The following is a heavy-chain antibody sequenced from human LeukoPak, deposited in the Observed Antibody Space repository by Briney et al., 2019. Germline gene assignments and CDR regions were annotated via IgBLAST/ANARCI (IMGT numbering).Heavy chain of an antibody. CDR1: GFNFNIYA. V-gene: IGHV3-11*01. D-gene: IGHD3-22*01. J-gene: IGHJ4*02. CDR3: ARSSPEYYYDSSGYQY. CDR2: ISSSGSTI. Sequence: PGGSLGLSCAASGFNFNIYAMSWVRQAPGKGLEWVSYISSSGSTIYYADSVKGRFTISRDNAKNSLYLQMNSLRAEDTAVYYCARSSPEYYYDSSGYQYWGQGTLVTVSS.